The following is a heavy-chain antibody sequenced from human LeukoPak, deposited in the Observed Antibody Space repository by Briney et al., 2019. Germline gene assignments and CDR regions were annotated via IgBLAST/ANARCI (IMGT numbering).Heavy chain of an antibody. Sequence: GESLKISCKGSGYSFTNYWIGWVRQMPGKGLEWMGIIYPGDSDTRYSPSFQGQVTTSADKSINTAYLQWSSLKASDTAMYYCARKTGSYGLNYFDYWGQGTLVTVSS. V-gene: IGHV5-51*01. CDR2: IYPGDSDT. CDR3: ARKTGSYGLNYFDY. D-gene: IGHD5-18*01. CDR1: GYSFTNYW. J-gene: IGHJ4*02.